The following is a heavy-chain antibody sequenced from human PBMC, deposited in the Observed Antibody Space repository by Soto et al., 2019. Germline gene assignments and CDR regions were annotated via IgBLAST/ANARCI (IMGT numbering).Heavy chain of an antibody. D-gene: IGHD1-7*01. J-gene: IGHJ5*01. V-gene: IGHV3-74*01. CDR1: GFTFSSHW. Sequence: GGSLRLSCAASGFTFSSHWMHWVRQAPGKGLVWVSRINGDGSSTSYADSVKDRFTISRDNAKNMLYLQVNSLRADDTAVYYCAGSPGLSRISGTTLGAWGQGTLVTVSS. CDR3: AGSPGLSRISGTTLGA. CDR2: INGDGSST.